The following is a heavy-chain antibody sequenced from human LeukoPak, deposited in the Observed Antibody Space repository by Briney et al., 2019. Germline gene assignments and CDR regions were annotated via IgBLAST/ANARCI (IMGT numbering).Heavy chain of an antibody. V-gene: IGHV1-46*01. J-gene: IGHJ4*02. D-gene: IGHD3-22*01. CDR1: GYTFTSYY. Sequence: ASVKVSCKASGYTFTSYYMHWERQAPGQGLEWMGIINPSGGSTSYAQKFQGRVTMTRDTSTSTVYMELSSLRSEDTAVYYCARDRKNTYYYDSSGYPPDYWGQGTLVTVSS. CDR3: ARDRKNTYYYDSSGYPPDY. CDR2: INPSGGST.